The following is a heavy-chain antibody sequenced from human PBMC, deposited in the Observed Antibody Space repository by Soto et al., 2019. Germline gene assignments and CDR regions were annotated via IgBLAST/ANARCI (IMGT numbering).Heavy chain of an antibody. CDR3: ARAWTATAGWANWFDR. CDR2: IHYSGST. CDR1: GGSISGEGYY. J-gene: IGHJ5*02. Sequence: QAQLQESGPGLVEPSQTLSLTCTVSGGSISGEGYYWSWIRQYSGRGLEWIGYIHYSGSTYYNPSLKSRVIISVDTSKTQFFLNLSSVTAADTAVYYCARAWTATAGWANWFDRWGQGTLVTVSS. V-gene: IGHV4-31*03. D-gene: IGHD6-13*01.